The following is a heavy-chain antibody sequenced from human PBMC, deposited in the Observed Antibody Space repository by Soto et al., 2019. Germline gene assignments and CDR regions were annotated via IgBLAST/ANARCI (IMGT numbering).Heavy chain of an antibody. D-gene: IGHD2-15*01. CDR3: ARRYCSGGSCYSSGDAFDI. V-gene: IGHV1-69*01. CDR1: GGTFSSYA. CDR2: IIPIFGTA. Sequence: QVQLVQSGAEVKKPGSSVKVSCKASGGTFSSYAISWVRQAPGQGLEWMGGIIPIFGTANYAQKFQGRVTITADESTSTDYMELSSLRSEDTAVYYCARRYCSGGSCYSSGDAFDIWGQGTMVTVSS. J-gene: IGHJ3*02.